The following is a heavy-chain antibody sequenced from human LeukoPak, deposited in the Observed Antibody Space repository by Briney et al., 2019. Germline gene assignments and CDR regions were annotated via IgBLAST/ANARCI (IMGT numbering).Heavy chain of an antibody. V-gene: IGHV1-69*13. CDR3: ASCDCYSNYLFWYFDY. D-gene: IGHD4-11*01. J-gene: IGHJ4*02. CDR1: GGTFSSYA. CDR2: IIPIFGTA. Sequence: AASVKVSCKASGGTFSSYAISWVRQAPGQGLEGMGGIIPIFGTANYAQKFQGRVTITADESTSTAYMELSSLRSEDTAVYYCASCDCYSNYLFWYFDYWGQGTLVTVSS.